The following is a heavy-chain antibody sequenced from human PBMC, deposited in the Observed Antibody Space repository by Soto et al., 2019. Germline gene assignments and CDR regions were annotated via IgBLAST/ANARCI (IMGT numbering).Heavy chain of an antibody. J-gene: IGHJ5*02. CDR1: GYTFTSYD. V-gene: IGHV1-8*01. D-gene: IGHD4-17*01. CDR2: MNPNSGNT. CDR3: ARGVKYGAYSRWFDP. Sequence: QVQLVQSGAEVKKPGASVKVSCKASGYTFTSYDINWVRQATGQGLEYLGWMNPNSGNTGSVQKFQGRVTMTRDTSIRTAYMELSSLRSEDTAVYFCARGVKYGAYSRWFDPWGQGTLVTVSS.